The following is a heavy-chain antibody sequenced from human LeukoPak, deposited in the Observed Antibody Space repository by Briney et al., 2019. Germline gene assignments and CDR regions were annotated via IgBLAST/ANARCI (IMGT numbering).Heavy chain of an antibody. D-gene: IGHD3-10*01. V-gene: IGHV4-39*01. CDR1: GGSISSSSYY. CDR2: IYYSGST. J-gene: IGHJ4*02. Sequence: PSETLSLTCTVSGGSISSSSYYWGWIRQPPGKGLEWIGSIYYSGSTCYNPSLKSRVTISVDTSKSQFSLKLSSVTAADTAVYYCARKGRDYYGSGSYYPPDYWGQGTLVTVSS. CDR3: ARKGRDYYGSGSYYPPDY.